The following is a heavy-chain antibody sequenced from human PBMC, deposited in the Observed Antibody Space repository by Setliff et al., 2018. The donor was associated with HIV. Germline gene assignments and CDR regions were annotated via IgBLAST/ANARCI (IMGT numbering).Heavy chain of an antibody. CDR1: GASFSGYY. CDR3: ARVRLRVPPSIFDY. J-gene: IGHJ4*02. CDR2: INHSGIT. D-gene: IGHD2-2*01. Sequence: PSETLSLTCAVYGASFSGYYWAWIRQSPGTGLEWIGEINHSGITNYNPTLKSRVTISTDTSKNRFPLRLNSVTAADTAVYYCARVRLRVPPSIFDYWGQGALVTVSS. V-gene: IGHV4-34*01.